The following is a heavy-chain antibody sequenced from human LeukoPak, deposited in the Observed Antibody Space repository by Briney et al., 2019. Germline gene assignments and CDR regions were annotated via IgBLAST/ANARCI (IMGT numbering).Heavy chain of an antibody. D-gene: IGHD3-3*01. CDR2: IKSKTDGGTT. V-gene: IGHV3-15*01. J-gene: IGHJ5*02. Sequence: GGSLRLSCAASGFTFSNAWMSWVRQAPGKGLEWVGRIKSKTDGGTTDYAAPVKGRFTISRDDSKNTLYLQMNSLKTEDTAVYYCTTVPVRFLEWLLLPPFDPWGQGTLVTVSS. CDR3: TTVPVRFLEWLLLPPFDP. CDR1: GFTFSNAW.